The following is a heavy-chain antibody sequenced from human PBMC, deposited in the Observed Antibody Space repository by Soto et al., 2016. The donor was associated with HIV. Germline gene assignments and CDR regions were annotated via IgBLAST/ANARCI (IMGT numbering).Heavy chain of an antibody. Sequence: EVQLVESGGGLVQPGGSLRLSCAASGFTFSSYWMHWVRQAPGKGLVWVSRINSDGSSTSYADSVKGRFTISRDNAKNTLYLQMNSLRAEDTAVYYCARGPWGLRPGLGGAYWGQGTLVTVSS. CDR1: GFTFSSYW. V-gene: IGHV3-74*01. CDR3: ARGPWGLRPGLGGAY. CDR2: INSDGSST. J-gene: IGHJ4*02. D-gene: IGHD1-26*01.